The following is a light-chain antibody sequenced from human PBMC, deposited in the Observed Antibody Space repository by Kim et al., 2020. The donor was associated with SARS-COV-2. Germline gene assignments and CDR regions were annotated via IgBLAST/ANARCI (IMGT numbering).Light chain of an antibody. CDR1: SSNVGDNN. J-gene: IGLJ3*02. Sequence: GQTVIISWSGSSSNVGDNNVNWYQQFPGTAPKLLIYANGHRPSGVPDRFSASKSGTSASLAISGLQSEDEADYYCVVWDDILDGVAFGGGTKVTVL. CDR2: ANG. CDR3: VVWDDILDGVA. V-gene: IGLV1-44*01.